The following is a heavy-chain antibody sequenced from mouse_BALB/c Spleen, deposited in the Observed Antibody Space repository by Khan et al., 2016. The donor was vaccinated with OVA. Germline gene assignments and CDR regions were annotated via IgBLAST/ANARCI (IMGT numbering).Heavy chain of an antibody. J-gene: IGHJ4*01. Sequence: VMLVESGPGLAAPSQSLSITCTISGFSLTNYGVHWIRQPPGKGLEWLVVIWSDGSTTYNSALQSRLTITKDNSQSQVFLKMNGLQTDDTAIYFCARQPYYHYNIMDYWGQGTSVTVSS. CDR3: ARQPYYHYNIMDY. V-gene: IGHV2-6-1*01. CDR2: IWSDGST. D-gene: IGHD2-10*01. CDR1: GFSLTNYG.